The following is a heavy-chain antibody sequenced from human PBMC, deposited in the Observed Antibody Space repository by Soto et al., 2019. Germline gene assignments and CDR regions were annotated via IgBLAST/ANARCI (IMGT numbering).Heavy chain of an antibody. CDR3: ARDLLRGAAANYYYYYGMDV. CDR2: INPNSGGT. D-gene: IGHD6-13*01. V-gene: IGHV1-2*04. Sequence: GASVKVSCKASGYTFTSYAMYWVRQAPGQGLEWMGWINPNSGGTNYAQKFQGWVTMTRDTSISTAYMELSRLRSDDTAVYYCARDLLRGAAANYYYYYGMDVWGQGTTVTVSS. CDR1: GYTFTSYA. J-gene: IGHJ6*02.